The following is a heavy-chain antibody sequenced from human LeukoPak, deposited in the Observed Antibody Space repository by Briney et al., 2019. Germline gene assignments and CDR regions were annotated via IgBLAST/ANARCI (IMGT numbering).Heavy chain of an antibody. CDR1: GFSVSSSY. Sequence: GGSLRLSCATSGFSVSSSYISWVRQAPGKGLEWVSVIYSDTTTHYADSVKGRFTISRTNSKNTVYLQMNSLRAEDTAVYYCAREGSNWDYGDAFDIWGQGTMVTVSS. D-gene: IGHD1-7*01. V-gene: IGHV3-53*01. CDR2: IYSDTTT. J-gene: IGHJ3*02. CDR3: AREGSNWDYGDAFDI.